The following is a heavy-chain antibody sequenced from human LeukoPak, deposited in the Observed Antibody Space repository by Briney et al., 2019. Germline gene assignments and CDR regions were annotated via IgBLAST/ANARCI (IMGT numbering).Heavy chain of an antibody. CDR1: GFTFSSYA. J-gene: IGHJ4*02. Sequence: GGSLRLSCAASGFTFSSYAMSWVRQAPGKGLEWVGRIKSKTDGGTTNYAAPVKGRFTISRDDSKTTLYLQMNSLKTEDTAVYYCVKGDYPLFAHWGQGTLVTVSS. CDR3: VKGDYPLFAH. V-gene: IGHV3-15*01. D-gene: IGHD3-16*01. CDR2: IKSKTDGGTT.